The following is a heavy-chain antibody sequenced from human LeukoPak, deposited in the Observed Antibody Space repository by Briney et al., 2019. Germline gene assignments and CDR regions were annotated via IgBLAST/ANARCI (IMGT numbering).Heavy chain of an antibody. D-gene: IGHD3-22*01. CDR2: IYTSGST. Sequence: SETLSLTCTVSDGSISSYYWSWIRQPAGKGLEWIGRIYTSGSTNYNPSLKSRVTMSVDTSKNQFSLKLSSVTAADTAVYYCARVRPYYYDSSGYVYYFDYWGQGTLVTVSS. J-gene: IGHJ4*02. CDR1: DGSISSYY. V-gene: IGHV4-4*07. CDR3: ARVRPYYYDSSGYVYYFDY.